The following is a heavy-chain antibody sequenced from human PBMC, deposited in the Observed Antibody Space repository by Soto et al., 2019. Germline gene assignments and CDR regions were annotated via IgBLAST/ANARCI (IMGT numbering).Heavy chain of an antibody. V-gene: IGHV3-21*01. Sequence: GGSLRLSCTVSGFAFNNYGINWVRQAPGKGLEWVSSISKSDYTYYSDSVKGRFTISRDNAKNSVSLQMNTLRVEDTAVYYCAREDSIIIPAVSDFWGQGTLVTAPQ. D-gene: IGHD2-2*01. J-gene: IGHJ4*02. CDR1: GFAFNNYG. CDR2: ISKSDYT. CDR3: AREDSIIIPAVSDF.